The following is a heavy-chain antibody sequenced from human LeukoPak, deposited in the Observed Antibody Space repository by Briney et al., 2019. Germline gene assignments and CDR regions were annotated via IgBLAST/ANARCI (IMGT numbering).Heavy chain of an antibody. CDR2: VFIRDSDT. J-gene: IGHJ4*02. D-gene: IGHD6-13*01. CDR1: GYSFTNYW. CDR3: ASTGFSSRRFDY. V-gene: IGHV5-51*01. Sequence: GESLKISGKGSGYSFTNYWIGWVRQMPGKGLEVMGLVFIRDSDTRYSPSFHGQVTISVDKSISTAYLQWSSLKASDSAMYYCASTGFSSRRFDYWGQGTPVIVST.